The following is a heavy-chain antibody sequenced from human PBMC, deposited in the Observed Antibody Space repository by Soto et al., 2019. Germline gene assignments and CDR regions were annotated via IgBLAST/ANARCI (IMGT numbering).Heavy chain of an antibody. J-gene: IGHJ4*02. Sequence: EVHLVESGGGLVQTGGSLRLSCAIFESTVSRDWMNWVRQAPGKGLERVAHINQDGSEKYYVDCVKGRFTISRDNAKKSLYLQMNSLRPADTAIYYCSGGVGDAFWGQGTLVTVSS. CDR3: SGGVGDAF. CDR2: INQDGSEK. V-gene: IGHV3-7*04. CDR1: ESTVSRDW. D-gene: IGHD1-26*01.